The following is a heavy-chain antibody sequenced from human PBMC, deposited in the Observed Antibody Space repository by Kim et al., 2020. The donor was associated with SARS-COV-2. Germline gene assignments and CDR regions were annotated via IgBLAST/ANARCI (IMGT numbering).Heavy chain of an antibody. CDR3: AKKRDGNYWLWAIDY. V-gene: IGHV3-23*01. D-gene: IGHD2-21*01. Sequence: DAGKGRFTISRDNSKKTQYLQRNSLRAEDTAVYYCAKKRDGNYWLWAIDYWGQGTLVTVSS. J-gene: IGHJ4*02.